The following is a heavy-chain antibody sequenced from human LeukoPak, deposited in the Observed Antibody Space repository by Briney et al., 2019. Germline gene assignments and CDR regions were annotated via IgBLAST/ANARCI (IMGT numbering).Heavy chain of an antibody. D-gene: IGHD6-13*01. Sequence: GGSLRLSCAASGFTFSGYAMHWVHQAPGKGLEWVAVISYDGSNKYYADSVKGRFTISRDNSKNTLYLQMNSLRAEDTAVYYCAGDWQAGFDYWGQEPWSPSPQ. CDR3: AGDWQAGFDY. CDR1: GFTFSGYA. CDR2: ISYDGSNK. J-gene: IGHJ4*01. V-gene: IGHV3-30-3*01.